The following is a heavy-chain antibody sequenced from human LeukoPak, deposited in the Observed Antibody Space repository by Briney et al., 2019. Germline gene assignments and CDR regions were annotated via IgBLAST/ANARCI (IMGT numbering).Heavy chain of an antibody. Sequence: GGSLRLSCAASGFTFSSYWMSWVRQAPGKGLEWVANIKQDGSEKYYVDSVKGRFTISRDNAKNSLYLQMNSLRAEDTAVYYCARAYGSGSYSLSPDYWGQGILVTVSS. CDR1: GFTFSSYW. CDR3: ARAYGSGSYSLSPDY. CDR2: IKQDGSEK. D-gene: IGHD3-10*01. J-gene: IGHJ4*02. V-gene: IGHV3-7*04.